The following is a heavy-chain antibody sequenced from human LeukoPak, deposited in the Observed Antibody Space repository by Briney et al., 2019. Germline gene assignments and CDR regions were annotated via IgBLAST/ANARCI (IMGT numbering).Heavy chain of an antibody. D-gene: IGHD6-6*01. V-gene: IGHV4-4*07. Sequence: SETLSLTCTVSGDSISNYYWSWIRQPAGKGLEWIGRIYTSGSTNYNPSLKSRVTISVDTSKNQFSLKLSSVTAADTAVYYCARVGNTLLGYISSPTADYWGQGTLVTVSS. CDR1: GDSISNYY. J-gene: IGHJ4*02. CDR3: ARVGNTLLGYISSPTADY. CDR2: IYTSGST.